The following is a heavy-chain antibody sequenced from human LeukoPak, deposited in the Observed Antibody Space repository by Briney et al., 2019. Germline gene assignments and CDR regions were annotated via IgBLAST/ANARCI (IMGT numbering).Heavy chain of an antibody. CDR2: IYTAGET. Sequence: GGSLRLSCVVSGFTVSNNYMSWVRQAPGKGLEWVSAIYTAGETYYADSVKGRFTISRDISKNTVYLQMNSPRADDTTMYYCASEGDWGQGTLVTVSS. CDR1: GFTVSNNY. CDR3: ASEGD. J-gene: IGHJ4*02. D-gene: IGHD3-16*01. V-gene: IGHV3-66*02.